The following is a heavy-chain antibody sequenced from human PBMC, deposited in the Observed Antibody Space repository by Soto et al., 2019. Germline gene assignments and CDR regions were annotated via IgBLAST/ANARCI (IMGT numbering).Heavy chain of an antibody. CDR3: ARRPRYSNYVDY. J-gene: IGHJ4*02. CDR2: IYWNDDK. V-gene: IGHV2-5*01. D-gene: IGHD4-4*01. CDR1: GFSLSTSGVG. Sequence: QITLKESGPTLVKPTQTLTLTCTFSGFSLSTSGVGVGWIRQPPGKALEWLALIYWNDDKRYSPSLKSILTIAKDTSKNQVVLNMTNMDPVDTATYFCARRPRYSNYVDYWGQGTLVTVSS.